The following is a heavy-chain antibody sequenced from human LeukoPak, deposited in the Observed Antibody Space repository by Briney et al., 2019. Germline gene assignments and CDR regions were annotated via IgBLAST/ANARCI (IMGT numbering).Heavy chain of an antibody. CDR3: ARVSKTYGSGSYYIGY. Sequence: ASVKVSCKASGYTFTSYYMHWVRQAPGQGLEWMGIINPSGGSTSYAQKFQGRVTMTRDTSTSTVYMELSSLRSEDTAVYYCARVSKTYGSGSYYIGYWGRGTLVTVSS. V-gene: IGHV1-46*03. CDR1: GYTFTSYY. D-gene: IGHD3-10*01. J-gene: IGHJ4*02. CDR2: INPSGGST.